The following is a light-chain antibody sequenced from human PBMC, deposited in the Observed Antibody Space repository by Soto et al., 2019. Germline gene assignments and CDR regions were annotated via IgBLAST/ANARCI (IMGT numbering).Light chain of an antibody. J-gene: IGKJ1*01. V-gene: IGKV3-20*01. CDR2: GTS. CDR1: QSVSSKY. Sequence: EIVLTQSPGTLSLSPGERATLSCRASQSVSSKYLAWYQQKPDQAPRLLIYGTSSRATGISDRFRGSGSGTDFTLTISRLEPEDFAVYYCQQNDSSPSWTFGQGTKVESK. CDR3: QQNDSSPSWT.